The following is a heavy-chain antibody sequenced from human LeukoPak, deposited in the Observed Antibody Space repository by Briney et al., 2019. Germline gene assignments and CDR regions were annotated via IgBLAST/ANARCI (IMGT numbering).Heavy chain of an antibody. CDR3: GRLAHNAWYAIDF. V-gene: IGHV3-7*01. J-gene: IGHJ4*02. CDR2: ILPDGSQK. CDR1: GFTFNNAW. D-gene: IGHD6-13*01. Sequence: GGSLRLSCAASGFTFNNAWMTWVRQAPGKGLEWLANILPDGSQKYYVDSVKGRFTISRDNPKNSLYLQINNLKAEDTAVYYCGRLAHNAWYAIDFWGQGALVTVSS.